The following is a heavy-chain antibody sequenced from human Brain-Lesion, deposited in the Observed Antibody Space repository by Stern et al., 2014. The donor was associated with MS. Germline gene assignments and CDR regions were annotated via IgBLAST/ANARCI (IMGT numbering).Heavy chain of an antibody. CDR3: ARGRVVPGFQYYATDV. CDR2: IFNSGSP. J-gene: IGHJ6*02. CDR1: GGSISSGGYY. V-gene: IGHV4-61*02. Sequence: QLQLQESGPGLVKPSQTLSLSCTVSGGSISSGGYYWSWIRQPAGKGLEWIGRIFNSGSPSYNPPHKSRVTISIDTSKTQFSLRLNSMTAADTAVYYCARGRVVPGFQYYATDVWGQGTTVIVSS. D-gene: IGHD2-2*01.